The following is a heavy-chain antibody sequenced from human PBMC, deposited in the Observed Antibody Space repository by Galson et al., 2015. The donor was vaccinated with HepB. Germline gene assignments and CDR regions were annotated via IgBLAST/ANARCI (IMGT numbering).Heavy chain of an antibody. CDR3: AKGIGSGWYYPSMLDF. J-gene: IGHJ4*02. D-gene: IGHD6-19*01. CDR1: GFNIGNRA. Sequence: SLRLSCAASGFNIGNRAMNWVRQAPGKGLEWVSTITGGEGNTYYADSVRGRFTISRDNSKNTLYLQMSGLRAGDTAVYYCAKGIGSGWYYPSMLDFWGQGTLVTVSS. CDR2: ITGGEGNT. V-gene: IGHV3-23*01.